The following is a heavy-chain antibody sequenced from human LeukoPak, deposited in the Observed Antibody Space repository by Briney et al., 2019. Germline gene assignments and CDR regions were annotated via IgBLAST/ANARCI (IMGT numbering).Heavy chain of an antibody. V-gene: IGHV3-33*01. CDR1: GFTFSSYG. Sequence: PGGSLRLSCAASGFTFSSYGMHWVRQAPGKGLEWVAVIWYDGSNKYYADSVKGRFTISRDNSKNTLYLQMNSLRAEDTAVYYCAREVGVDIVVVVTSPAFDYWGQGTLVTVSS. CDR2: IWYDGSNK. J-gene: IGHJ4*02. CDR3: AREVGVDIVVVVTSPAFDY. D-gene: IGHD2-15*01.